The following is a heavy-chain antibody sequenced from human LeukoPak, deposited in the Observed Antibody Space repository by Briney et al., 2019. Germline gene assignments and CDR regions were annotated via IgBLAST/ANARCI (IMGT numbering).Heavy chain of an antibody. J-gene: IGHJ4*02. Sequence: PGGSLRLSCAASGFTLSNFWMSWVRQAPGKGLEWVANINQDGSEKNYVDSVKGRFTISRDNAKNSLYLQMNSLRAEDTAVYYCARVRGDYDPYYFDYWGQGTLVTVSS. CDR2: INQDGSEK. CDR3: ARVRGDYDPYYFDY. V-gene: IGHV3-7*01. D-gene: IGHD2-21*02. CDR1: GFTLSNFW.